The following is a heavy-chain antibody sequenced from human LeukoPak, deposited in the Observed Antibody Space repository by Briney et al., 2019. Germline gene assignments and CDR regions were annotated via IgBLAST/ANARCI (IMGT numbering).Heavy chain of an antibody. CDR3: ARGSILVVPAATAPVNWSDP. V-gene: IGHV4-39*07. D-gene: IGHD2-2*01. CDR2: IYYSGST. J-gene: IGHJ5*02. CDR1: GCSISSSSYY. Sequence: PSETLSLTCAVSGCSISSSSYYWGWLRQPPGTGLEWIGSIYYSGSTYYHPSLKSRVTISVDKSKKQSSVKLSYVTGAAPALYSCARGSILVVPAATAPVNWSDPWGQGTLVTVSS.